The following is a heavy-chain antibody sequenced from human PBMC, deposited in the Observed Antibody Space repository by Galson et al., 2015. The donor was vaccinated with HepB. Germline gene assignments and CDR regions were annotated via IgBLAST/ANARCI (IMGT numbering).Heavy chain of an antibody. CDR2: INSDGSST. Sequence: SLRLSCAASGFTFSSYWMHWVRQAPGKGLVWVSRINSDGSSTSYADSVKGRFTISRDNAKNTLYLQMNSLRAEDTAVYYCARGRYCSGGSCYGLDYWGQGTLVTVSS. V-gene: IGHV3-74*01. CDR3: ARGRYCSGGSCYGLDY. J-gene: IGHJ4*02. CDR1: GFTFSSYW. D-gene: IGHD2-15*01.